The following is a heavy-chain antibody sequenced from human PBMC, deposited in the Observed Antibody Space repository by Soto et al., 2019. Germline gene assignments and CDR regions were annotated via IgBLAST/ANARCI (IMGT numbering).Heavy chain of an antibody. D-gene: IGHD3-10*01. J-gene: IGHJ5*01. Sequence: GGSLRLSCAASGLTFRSYWMHWVRQAPGKGLVWVSRINTDGSVAMYVDSVKGRFTISRDNAKNTLYLHMNSLRAEDTAVYYCARDPVRFGNYSPDSWGQGTLVTVSS. CDR1: GLTFRSYW. CDR3: ARDPVRFGNYSPDS. V-gene: IGHV3-74*03. CDR2: INTDGSVA.